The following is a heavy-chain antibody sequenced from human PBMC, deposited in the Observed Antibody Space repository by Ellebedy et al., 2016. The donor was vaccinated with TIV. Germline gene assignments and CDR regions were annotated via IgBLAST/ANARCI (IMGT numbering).Heavy chain of an antibody. D-gene: IGHD3-16*01. V-gene: IGHV3-33*01. Sequence: GESLKISXAASGFTFSSYGMHWVRQAPGKGLEWVAVIWYDGSNKYYADSVKGRFTISRDNSKNTLYLQMNSLRAEDTAVYHCARQLGWGRFDPWGQGTLVTVSS. CDR3: ARQLGWGRFDP. J-gene: IGHJ5*02. CDR2: IWYDGSNK. CDR1: GFTFSSYG.